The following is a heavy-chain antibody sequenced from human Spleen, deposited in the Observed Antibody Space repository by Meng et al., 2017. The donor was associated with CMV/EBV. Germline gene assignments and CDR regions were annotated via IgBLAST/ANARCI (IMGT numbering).Heavy chain of an antibody. CDR1: GDSVSSNSAA. Sequence: SETLSLTCAISGDSVSSNSAACNWIRQSPSRGLEWLGRTYYRSKWYNDYAVSVKSRITINPDTSKNQFSLQLNSVTPEDTAVYYCATVRGVTGGWFDSWGQGSLVTVSS. J-gene: IGHJ5*01. D-gene: IGHD3-3*01. CDR2: TYYRSKWYN. CDR3: ATVRGVTGGWFDS. V-gene: IGHV6-1*01.